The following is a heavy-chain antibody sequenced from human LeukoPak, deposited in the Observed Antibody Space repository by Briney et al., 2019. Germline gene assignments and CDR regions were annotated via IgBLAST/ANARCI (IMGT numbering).Heavy chain of an antibody. D-gene: IGHD3-16*01. CDR2: MNPNSGNT. V-gene: IGHV1-8*02. Sequence: ASVKVSCKASGYTFTSYDINWVRQATGQGLEWMGWMNPNSGNTGYAQKFQGRVTMTKDTSTSTAYMEMRSLRSDDTAIYYCARVRLVWGMETFDLWGQGTMVIVSS. J-gene: IGHJ3*01. CDR3: ARVRLVWGMETFDL. CDR1: GYTFTSYD.